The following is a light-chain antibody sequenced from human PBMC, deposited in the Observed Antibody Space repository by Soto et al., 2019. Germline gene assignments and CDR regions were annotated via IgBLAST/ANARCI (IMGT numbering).Light chain of an antibody. J-gene: IGKJ4*01. Sequence: EIVLTQSPGTLSLSPGERGTLSCRACQTVRDNYLAWYQQKPGQAPRLLIYGASNRASGIPDRFSGSGSGTDFTLTISRLEPEDFAVYYCHQYLSSPLTFGGGTKVEI. V-gene: IGKV3-20*01. CDR1: QTVRDNY. CDR3: HQYLSSPLT. CDR2: GAS.